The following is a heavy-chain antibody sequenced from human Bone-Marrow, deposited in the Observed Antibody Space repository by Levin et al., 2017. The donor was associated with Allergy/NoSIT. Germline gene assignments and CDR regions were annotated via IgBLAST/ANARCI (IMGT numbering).Heavy chain of an antibody. CDR2: INDSGST. CDR3: ARKGADHSSCWYFDL. V-gene: IGHV4-34*01. Sequence: SETLSLTCAVYGGSFSGYYWSWIRQPPGKGLEWIGEINDSGSTNHNPSLKSRVTISVDTSKNQFSLKLRSVTAADTAVYYCARKGADHSSCWYFDLWGRGTLVTVSS. D-gene: IGHD6-6*01. J-gene: IGHJ2*01. CDR1: GGSFSGYY.